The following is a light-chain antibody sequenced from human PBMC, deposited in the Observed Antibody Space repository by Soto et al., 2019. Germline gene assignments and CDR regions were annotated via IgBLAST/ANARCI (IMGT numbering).Light chain of an antibody. V-gene: IGKV3D-15*01. CDR1: QSVSSN. J-gene: IGKJ5*01. CDR3: QQYSALPMK. CDR2: DAS. Sequence: EIVMTQSPATLSVSPGESATLSCRASQSVSSNLAWHQQKPGQAPRILMYDASRRATGIPDRFSGSGSGADFTLTISSLEPEDFGVYFCQQYSALPMKFGQGTRLEIK.